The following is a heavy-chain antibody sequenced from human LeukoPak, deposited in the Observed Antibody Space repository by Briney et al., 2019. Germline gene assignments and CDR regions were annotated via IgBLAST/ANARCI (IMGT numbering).Heavy chain of an antibody. CDR1: GFTFSSHW. Sequence: PGGSLRLSCAASGFTFSSHWMHWVRQAPGKGLEWVSVIYSGGSTYYTDSVKGRFTISRDNSKNTLYLQMNSLRAEDTAVYYCARKYYGSGSGFDYWGQGTLVTVSS. D-gene: IGHD3-10*01. CDR3: ARKYYGSGSGFDY. CDR2: IYSGGST. V-gene: IGHV3-66*01. J-gene: IGHJ4*02.